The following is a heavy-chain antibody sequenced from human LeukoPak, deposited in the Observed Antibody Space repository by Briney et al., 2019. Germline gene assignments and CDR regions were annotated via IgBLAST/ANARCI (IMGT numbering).Heavy chain of an antibody. D-gene: IGHD1-7*01. J-gene: IGHJ6*03. V-gene: IGHV1-2*02. CDR1: GYTFTGYY. Sequence: ASVKVSCKASGYTFTGYYMHWVRQAPGQGLEWMGWINPNSGGTNYAQKFQGRVTMTRDTSISTAYMELSRLRSDDTAVYYCARGGVGKKTGTTLDRRAQYYYYMDVWGKGTTVTVSS. CDR3: ARGGVGKKTGTTLDRRAQYYYYMDV. CDR2: INPNSGGT.